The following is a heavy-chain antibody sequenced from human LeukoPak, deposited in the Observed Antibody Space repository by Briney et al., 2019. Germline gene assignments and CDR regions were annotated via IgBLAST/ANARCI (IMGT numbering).Heavy chain of an antibody. CDR1: GFTFSSYW. J-gene: IGHJ4*02. Sequence: GGSLRLSCAASGFTFSSYWMHWVRQAPGKGLVWVSRINSDGSSTSYADSVKGRFAISRDNAKNTLYLQMNSLRAEDTAVYYCARDQGYTYAVGYWGQGTLVTVSS. V-gene: IGHV3-74*01. CDR2: INSDGSST. D-gene: IGHD5-18*01. CDR3: ARDQGYTYAVGY.